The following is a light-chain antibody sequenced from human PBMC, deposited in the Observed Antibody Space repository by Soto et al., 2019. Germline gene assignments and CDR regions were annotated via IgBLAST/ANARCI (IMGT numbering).Light chain of an antibody. V-gene: IGKV1-5*01. CDR1: QSISSW. Sequence: DIQMTQSPSTLSASVGDRVTITCRASQSISSWLAWYQQKPGKAPKLLIYDASSSESGVPSWFSGSGSGTEFTLTISSLQPDDFATYYCQQYNSYEGTFGQGTKLEIK. J-gene: IGKJ2*02. CDR2: DAS. CDR3: QQYNSYEGT.